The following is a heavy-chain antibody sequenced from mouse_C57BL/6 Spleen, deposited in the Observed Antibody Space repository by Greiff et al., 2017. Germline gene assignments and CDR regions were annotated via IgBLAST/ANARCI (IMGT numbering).Heavy chain of an antibody. Sequence: EVQVVESGAELVRPGASVKLSCTASGFNIKDDYMHWVKQRPEQGLEWIGWIDPENGDTEYASKFQGKATITADTSSNTAYLQLSSLTSEDTAVYYCTTFYYDYPAWFAYWGQGTLVTVSA. CDR3: TTFYYDYPAWFAY. D-gene: IGHD2-4*01. J-gene: IGHJ3*01. CDR1: GFNIKDDY. CDR2: IDPENGDT. V-gene: IGHV14-4*01.